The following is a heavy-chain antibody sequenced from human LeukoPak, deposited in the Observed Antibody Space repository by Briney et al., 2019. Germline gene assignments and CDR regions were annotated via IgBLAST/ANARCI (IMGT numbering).Heavy chain of an antibody. CDR2: IYYSGST. J-gene: IGHJ4*02. Sequence: SETLSLTCSVSGGSISSYYWSWIRQPPGKGLEWIGYIYYSGSTNYNPSLKSRVTISVDTSKNQFSLKLSSVTAADTAVYYCARLSSGYYSMANFDYWGQGTLVTVSS. V-gene: IGHV4-59*01. CDR1: GGSISSYY. D-gene: IGHD3-22*01. CDR3: ARLSSGYYSMANFDY.